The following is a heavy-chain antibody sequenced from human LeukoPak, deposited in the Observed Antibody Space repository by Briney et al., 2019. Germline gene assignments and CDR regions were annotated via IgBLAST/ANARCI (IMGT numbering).Heavy chain of an antibody. CDR2: IKEDGGEK. Sequence: PGGSLRLSCAAARFDFSRNWMSWVRQAPGKGLEWVANIKEDGGEKYYVDSVKGRFTISRDNAKNSLFLQMNSLRAEDTAVYYCAREDYDSSGGDYWGQGNPVTVSS. D-gene: IGHD3-22*01. J-gene: IGHJ4*02. V-gene: IGHV3-7*01. CDR3: AREDYDSSGGDY. CDR1: RFDFSRNW.